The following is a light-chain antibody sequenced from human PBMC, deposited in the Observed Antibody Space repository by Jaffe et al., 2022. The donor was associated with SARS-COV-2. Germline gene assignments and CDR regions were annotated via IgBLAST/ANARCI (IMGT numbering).Light chain of an antibody. Sequence: QSALTQPPSASGSPGQSVTISCTETSNDVSGNYYVSWYQQHPGKAPTLMIYEVSKRPSGVPDRFSGSKSGNTASLTVSGLQAEDEADYYCTSYAGNNNVVFGGGTKLTVL. J-gene: IGLJ2*01. CDR3: TSYAGNNNVV. CDR1: SNDVSGNYY. V-gene: IGLV2-8*01. CDR2: EVS.